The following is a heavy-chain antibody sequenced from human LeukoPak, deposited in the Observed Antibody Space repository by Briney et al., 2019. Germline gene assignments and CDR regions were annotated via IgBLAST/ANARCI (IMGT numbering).Heavy chain of an antibody. D-gene: IGHD3-10*01. CDR3: ARPLYGSGSDVDY. Sequence: GESLKISCKGSGYSFATYWIGWVRQMPGKGLEWMGITYPGDSDTRYSPSFQGQVTISADKSISTAFLQWSSLKASDTAMHYCARPLYGSGSDVDYWGQGTLVIVSS. CDR1: GYSFATYW. J-gene: IGHJ1*01. CDR2: TYPGDSDT. V-gene: IGHV5-51*03.